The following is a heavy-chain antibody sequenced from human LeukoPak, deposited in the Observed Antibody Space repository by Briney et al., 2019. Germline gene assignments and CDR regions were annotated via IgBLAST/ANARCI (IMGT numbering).Heavy chain of an antibody. J-gene: IGHJ4*02. D-gene: IGHD2-15*01. CDR1: GFTLSSYW. V-gene: IGHV3-74*01. Sequence: PGGSLRLSCAASGFTLSSYWMHWVRQAPGKGLVWFSRMNSDGSSRTYADSAKGRFTISRDNAKNSLYLQMNSLRAEDTAVYYCARDPQLDCSGGSCYSDFDYWGQGTLVTVSS. CDR3: ARDPQLDCSGGSCYSDFDY. CDR2: MNSDGSSR.